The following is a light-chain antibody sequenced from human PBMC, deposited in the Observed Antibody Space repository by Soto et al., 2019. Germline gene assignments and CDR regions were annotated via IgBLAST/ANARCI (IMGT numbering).Light chain of an antibody. CDR3: QQYGRSPPEFT. V-gene: IGKV3-20*01. J-gene: IGKJ3*01. CDR2: GAS. Sequence: EIVLTQSPGTLSLSAGERATLSCRASQTISSNYLAWYQQKPGQAPRLLIFGASYRATGIPDWFSGSGSGTDFTLTISRLEPEDFAVYYCQQYGRSPPEFTFGPGTKVDIK. CDR1: QTISSNY.